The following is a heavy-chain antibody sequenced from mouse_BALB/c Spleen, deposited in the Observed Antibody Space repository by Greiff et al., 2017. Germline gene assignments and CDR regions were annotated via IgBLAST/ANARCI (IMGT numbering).Heavy chain of an antibody. V-gene: IGHV5-9-4*01. CDR1: GFTFSSYA. D-gene: IGHD2-1*01. J-gene: IGHJ3*01. CDR2: ISSGGSYT. Sequence: EVKLEESGGGLVKPGGSLKLSCAASGFTFSSYAMSWVSQSPEKRLEWVAEISSGGSYTYYPDTVTGRFTISRDNAKNTLYLEMSSLRSEDTAMYYCAREGGNVFAYWGQGTLVTVSA. CDR3: AREGGNVFAY.